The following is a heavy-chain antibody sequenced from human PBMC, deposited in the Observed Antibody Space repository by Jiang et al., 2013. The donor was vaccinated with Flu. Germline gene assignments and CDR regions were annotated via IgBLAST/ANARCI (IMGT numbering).Heavy chain of an antibody. CDR3: ATLLVDTTLADPRYYYYYMDV. CDR1: GGTFSSNA. V-gene: IGHV1-69*01. CDR2: IIPIFGRP. J-gene: IGHJ6*03. D-gene: IGHD5-18*01. Sequence: GAEVKKPGSSVKVSCKASGGTFSSNAFTWVRQAPGQGLEWMGGIIPIFGRPHYAQMFQGRVTITADESTSTAYMELSSLRSEDTAVYYCATLLVDTTLADPRYYYYYMDVWDRGTTVTVSS.